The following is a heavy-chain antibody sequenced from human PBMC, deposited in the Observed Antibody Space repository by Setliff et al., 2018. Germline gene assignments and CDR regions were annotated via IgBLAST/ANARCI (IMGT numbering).Heavy chain of an antibody. CDR3: AHTLYGSGEFDY. CDR1: GFSLSNARMG. V-gene: IGHV2-26*01. D-gene: IGHD3-10*01. Sequence: SGPTLVNPTETLTLTCTVSGFSLSNARMGVSWIRQPPGKALEWLAHIFSNDEKSYSTSLKSRLTISKDTSKSQVVLTMTNMDPVDTATYYCAHTLYGSGEFDYWGQGTLVTVSS. J-gene: IGHJ4*02. CDR2: IFSNDEK.